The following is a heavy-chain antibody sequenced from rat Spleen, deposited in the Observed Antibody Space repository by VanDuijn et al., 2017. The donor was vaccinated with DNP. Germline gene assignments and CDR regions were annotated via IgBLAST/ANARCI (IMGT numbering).Heavy chain of an antibody. D-gene: IGHD1-2*01. CDR1: GFSLTNYG. V-gene: IGHV5-58*01. Sequence: VQLKESGPGLVQPSQTLSLTCTVSGFSLTNYGVSWVRQPPGKGLEWIASIKTDGTSSYHPDSVKGRFTISRDNTENTVYLQMNRLRSEDTATYYCATSTGAYWGQGTLVTVSS. J-gene: IGHJ3*01. CDR3: ATSTGAY. CDR2: IKTDGTSS.